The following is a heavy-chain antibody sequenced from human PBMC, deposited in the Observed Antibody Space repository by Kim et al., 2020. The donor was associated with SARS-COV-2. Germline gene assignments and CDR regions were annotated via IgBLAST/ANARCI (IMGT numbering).Heavy chain of an antibody. V-gene: IGHV3-30*18. Sequence: GGSLRLSCAASGFTFSSYGMHWVRQAPGKGLEWVAVISYDGSNKYYADSVKGRFTISRDNSKNTLYLQMNSLRAEDTAVYYCAKDYGSGSYYNLYFDYWGQGTLVTVSS. CDR3: AKDYGSGSYYNLYFDY. CDR2: ISYDGSNK. J-gene: IGHJ4*02. D-gene: IGHD3-10*01. CDR1: GFTFSSYG.